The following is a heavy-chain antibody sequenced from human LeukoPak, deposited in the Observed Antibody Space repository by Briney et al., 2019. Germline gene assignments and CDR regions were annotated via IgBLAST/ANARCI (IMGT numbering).Heavy chain of an antibody. Sequence: SVKVSCKASGGTFSSYAISWVRQAPGQGLEWMGGIIPIFGTANYAQKFQGRVTITADESTSTAYMELSSLRSEDTAVYYCARGVFYGDYVGDYYYMDVWGKGTTVTVSS. V-gene: IGHV1-69*01. CDR1: GGTFSSYA. D-gene: IGHD4-17*01. J-gene: IGHJ6*03. CDR3: ARGVFYGDYVGDYYYMDV. CDR2: IIPIFGTA.